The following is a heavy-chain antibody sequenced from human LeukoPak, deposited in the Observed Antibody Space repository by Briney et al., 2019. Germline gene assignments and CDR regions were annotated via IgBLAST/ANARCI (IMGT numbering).Heavy chain of an antibody. CDR1: GYSFTNYW. CDR3: ARLGEEWLVHNWFDS. Sequence: RGESLKISCKGFGYSFTNYWITWVRQMPRKGLEWMGRIDPRDSYSNYSPSFQGHVTISVDKSINTVYLHWNSLKASDTAMYYCARLGEEWLVHNWFDSYGQGTLAIVSS. V-gene: IGHV5-10-1*01. J-gene: IGHJ5*01. CDR2: IDPRDSYS. D-gene: IGHD6-19*01.